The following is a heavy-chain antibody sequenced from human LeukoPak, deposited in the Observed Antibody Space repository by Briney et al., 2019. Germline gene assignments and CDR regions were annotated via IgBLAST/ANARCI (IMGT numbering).Heavy chain of an antibody. J-gene: IGHJ6*02. CDR2: ISSSASTI. V-gene: IGHV3-48*04. Sequence: PGGSLRLSCAASGFTFSDYSMNWVRQARGKGLEWLSYISSSASTIYYADSVKGRFTISRDNAENSLYLQMNSLRAEDTAVYYCAREKRRGYNYGSVSYYYALDVWGQGTTVTVSS. D-gene: IGHD5-18*01. CDR3: AREKRRGYNYGSVSYYYALDV. CDR1: GFTFSDYS.